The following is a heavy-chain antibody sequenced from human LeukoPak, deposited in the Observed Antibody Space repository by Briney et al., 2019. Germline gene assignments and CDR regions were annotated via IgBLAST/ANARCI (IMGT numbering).Heavy chain of an antibody. CDR2: IKEDGSEK. J-gene: IGHJ4*02. CDR1: GFRSGIYW. V-gene: IGHV3-7*01. D-gene: IGHD2-2*03. Sequence: GGSLRLSCGASGFRSGIYWMSWVRQAPGKGLEWVANIKEDGSEKYYVDSVKGRFTISRDNAKNSLYLQMNSLRAEDTAVYYCARDLAANGYGSSAKYFDYWGQGTLVTVSS. CDR3: ARDLAANGYGSSAKYFDY.